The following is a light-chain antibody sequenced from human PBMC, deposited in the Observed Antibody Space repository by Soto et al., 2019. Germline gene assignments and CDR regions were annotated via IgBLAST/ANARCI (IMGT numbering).Light chain of an antibody. CDR1: QSVSSN. Sequence: EIVMTQSPTTLSVSPGERATLSCRARQSVSSNLAWYQQKPGQAPRLLIYGASTRATGIPARFSGSGSGTEFTLTISSLQSEGFAVYYCQQYNNWPPWTFGQGTKVEIK. J-gene: IGKJ1*01. CDR2: GAS. V-gene: IGKV3-15*01. CDR3: QQYNNWPPWT.